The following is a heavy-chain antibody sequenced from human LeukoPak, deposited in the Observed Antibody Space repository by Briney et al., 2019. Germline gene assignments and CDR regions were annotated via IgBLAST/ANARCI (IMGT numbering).Heavy chain of an antibody. D-gene: IGHD5-24*01. V-gene: IGHV1-69*06. CDR3: ARSRDGYRFGS. CDR2: IAPISGTP. CDR1: GGTFTHYV. J-gene: IGHJ5*01. Sequence: ASVKVSCKASGGTFTHYVISWVRQARGQGLEWMGGIAPISGTPMYAQRFQGRVTITADKSTNTAYMEVSSLTSEDTAVYYCARSRDGYRFGSWGQGTLVTVSS.